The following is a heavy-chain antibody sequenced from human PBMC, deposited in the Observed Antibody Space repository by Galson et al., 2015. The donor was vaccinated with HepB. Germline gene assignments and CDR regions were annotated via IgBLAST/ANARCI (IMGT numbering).Heavy chain of an antibody. CDR1: QLVLGDYW. CDR3: ARDARHRPILFDP. Sequence: SLRLSCADSQLVLGDYWMSWVRQAPGKGLEWVACINQDGSEKNYVDSVKGRSTISRDNARNSLFLQMNTLRVEDTAVYYCARDARHRPILFDPWGQGTLVTVSS. V-gene: IGHV3-7*03. D-gene: IGHD3-3*01. J-gene: IGHJ5*02. CDR2: INQDGSEK.